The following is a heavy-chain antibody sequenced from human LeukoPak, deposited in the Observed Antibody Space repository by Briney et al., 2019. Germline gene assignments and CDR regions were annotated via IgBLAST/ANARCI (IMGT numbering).Heavy chain of an antibody. CDR1: GFTFDDYA. J-gene: IGHJ4*02. CDR2: ISWNSGSI. Sequence: GGSLRLSCAASGFTFDDYAMHWVRQAPGKGLEWVSGISWNSGSIGYADSVKGRFTISRDNAKNSLYLQMNSLRAEDTALYYCAKDMEDYGGNSYDYWGQGTLVTVSS. CDR3: AKDMEDYGGNSYDY. D-gene: IGHD4-23*01. V-gene: IGHV3-9*01.